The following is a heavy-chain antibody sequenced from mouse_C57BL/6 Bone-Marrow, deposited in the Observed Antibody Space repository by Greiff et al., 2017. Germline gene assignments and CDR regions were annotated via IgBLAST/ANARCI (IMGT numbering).Heavy chain of an antibody. CDR2: IYPRDGST. D-gene: IGHD2-5*01. CDR3: ARFYSNYLYAMDY. CDR1: GYTFTDHT. V-gene: IGHV1-78*01. Sequence: VQLQQSDAELVKPGASVKISCKVSGYTFTDHTIHWMKQRPEQSLEWIGYIYPRDGSTKYNEKFKGKATLTADKSSSTAYMQLNSLTSEYSAVYFCARFYSNYLYAMDYWGQGTSVTVSS. J-gene: IGHJ4*01.